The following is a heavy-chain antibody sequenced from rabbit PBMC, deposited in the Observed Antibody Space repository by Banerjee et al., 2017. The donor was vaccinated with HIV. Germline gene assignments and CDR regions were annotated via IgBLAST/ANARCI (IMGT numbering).Heavy chain of an antibody. D-gene: IGHD4-1*01. Sequence: QSLEESGGDLVKPGASLTLTCTASGFSFSSSYWICWVRQAPGKGLEWIACIGAGNSGVTWYASWAKGRFTVTRSTSLNTVTLQMTSLTAADTATYFCARTSNGWGDSFNLWGPGTLVTVS. J-gene: IGHJ4*01. CDR1: GFSFSSSYW. CDR3: ARTSNGWGDSFNL. CDR2: IGAGNSGVT. V-gene: IGHV1S40*01.